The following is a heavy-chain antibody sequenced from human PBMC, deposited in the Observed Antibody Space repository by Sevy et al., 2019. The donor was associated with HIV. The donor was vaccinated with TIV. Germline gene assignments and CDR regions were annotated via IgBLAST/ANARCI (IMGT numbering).Heavy chain of an antibody. CDR3: AKEPSPYSSPWYFDD. CDR1: GFDIREYA. J-gene: IGHJ4*02. D-gene: IGHD6-19*01. Sequence: GGSLRLSCGASGFDIREYAMHWVRQAPGKGLEWVGVISHTGGTKYYADSVRGRFTISRDNSKNTLYLQVNSLRVEDTAVYYCAKEPSPYSSPWYFDDWGQGTLVTVSS. CDR2: ISHTGGTK. V-gene: IGHV3-30*18.